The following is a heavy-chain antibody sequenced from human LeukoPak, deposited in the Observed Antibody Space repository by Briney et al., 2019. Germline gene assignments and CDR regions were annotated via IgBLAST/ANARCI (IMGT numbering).Heavy chain of an antibody. CDR3: ARDRIEGATSDFDY. CDR2: LYRGGNT. V-gene: IGHV3-66*01. J-gene: IGHJ4*02. CDR1: GLTVSDNF. D-gene: IGHD2-21*01. Sequence: GGSLRLSCAASGLTVSDNFMSWVRQAPGKGLEWVSVLYRGGNTYYADSVRGRFTISRDNSKNMVYLQMNSLTAEDTAVYYCARDRIEGATSDFDYGGQGTLVTVSS.